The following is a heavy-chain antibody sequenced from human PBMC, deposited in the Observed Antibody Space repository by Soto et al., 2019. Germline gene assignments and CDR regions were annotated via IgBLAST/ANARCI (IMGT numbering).Heavy chain of an antibody. V-gene: IGHV3-33*01. CDR1: GFTFSSYG. J-gene: IGHJ5*02. Sequence: QVQLVESGGGVVQPGRSLRLSCAASGFTFSSYGMHWVRQAPGKGLEWVAVIWYDGSNKYYADSVKGRFTISRDNSKNTLYLQMNSLRAEDTAVYYCARVSGIENGFDPWGQGTLVTVSS. CDR2: IWYDGSNK. CDR3: ARVSGIENGFDP. D-gene: IGHD3-10*01.